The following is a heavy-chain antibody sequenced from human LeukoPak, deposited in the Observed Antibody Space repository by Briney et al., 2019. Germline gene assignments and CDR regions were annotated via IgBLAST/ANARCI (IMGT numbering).Heavy chain of an antibody. CDR3: ARADCSSTSCYTFPFDY. CDR1: GFTFSSYS. D-gene: IGHD2-2*02. Sequence: GGSLRLSCAASGFTFSSYSMNWVRQAPGKGLEWVSSISSSSSYIYYADSVKGRFTISRDNAKNSLYLQMNSLRAEDTAVYYCARADCSSTSCYTFPFDYWGQGTLVTASS. J-gene: IGHJ4*02. CDR2: ISSSSSYI. V-gene: IGHV3-21*01.